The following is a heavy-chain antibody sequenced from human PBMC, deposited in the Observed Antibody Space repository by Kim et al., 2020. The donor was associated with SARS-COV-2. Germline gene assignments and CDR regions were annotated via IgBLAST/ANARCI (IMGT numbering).Heavy chain of an antibody. CDR1: GFTFTRYW. D-gene: IGHD6-6*01. V-gene: IGHV3-7*01. Sequence: GGSLRLSCATYGFTFTRYWMKWVRQAPGRGLESVANIKEDGSQQSYVDSVRGRFTISRDNAKSSVYLQKNSLRAEDTALYYCVTSSRSSGFDYWGQGTLVTVSS. J-gene: IGHJ4*02. CDR2: IKEDGSQQ. CDR3: VTSSRSSGFDY.